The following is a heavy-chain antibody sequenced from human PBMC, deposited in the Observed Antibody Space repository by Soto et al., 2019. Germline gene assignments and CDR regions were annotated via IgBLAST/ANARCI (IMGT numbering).Heavy chain of an antibody. D-gene: IGHD3-16*01. CDR3: ARGGRDYYYGMDV. CDR1: GFTFSSYA. CDR2: ISGSGGST. J-gene: IGHJ6*02. V-gene: IGHV3-23*01. Sequence: EVQLLESGGGLVQPGGSPRLSCAASGFTFSSYAMSWVRQAPGKGLEWVSAISGSGGSTYYADSVKGRFTISRDNSKNTLYLQMNSLRAEDTAVYYCARGGRDYYYGMDVWGQGTTVTVSS.